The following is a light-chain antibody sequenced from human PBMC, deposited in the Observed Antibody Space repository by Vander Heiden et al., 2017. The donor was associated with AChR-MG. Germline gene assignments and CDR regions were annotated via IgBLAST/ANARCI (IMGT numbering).Light chain of an antibody. J-gene: IGKJ2*01. CDR1: QSVSSY. V-gene: IGKV3-11*01. Sequence: DIVLTQSPATLSLSPGDRVTLSCRASQSVSSYLAWYQQKPGKAPRLLIYTACNRATGIPARCSGSGSGTDFPLTISSLEPEDVAVYYCQQRSNPYTFGQGTKLEIK. CDR2: TAC. CDR3: QQRSNPYT.